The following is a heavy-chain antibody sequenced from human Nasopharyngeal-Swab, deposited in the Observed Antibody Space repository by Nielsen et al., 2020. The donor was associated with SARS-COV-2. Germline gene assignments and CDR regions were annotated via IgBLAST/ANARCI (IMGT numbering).Heavy chain of an antibody. CDR1: GFTFSTYR. CDR2: ISSSSSYI. Sequence: GESLKISCAASGFTFSTYRMNWVRQAPGKGLEWVSYISSSSSYIYYADSVKGRFTISRDNAKNSLYLQMNSLRAEDTAVYYCARGRHGYGYWGQGTLVTVSS. J-gene: IGHJ4*02. CDR3: ARGRHGYGY. D-gene: IGHD5-18*01. V-gene: IGHV3-21*05.